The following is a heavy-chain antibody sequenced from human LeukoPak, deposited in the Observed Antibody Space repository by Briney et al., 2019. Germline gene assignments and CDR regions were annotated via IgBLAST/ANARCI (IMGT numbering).Heavy chain of an antibody. CDR2: IYYSGST. V-gene: IGHV4-59*01. CDR3: ARVYYAPTGNGMDV. J-gene: IGHJ6*02. D-gene: IGHD3-22*01. Sequence: TLSXTCTVSGGSISSYYWSWIRQPPGKGLEWIGYIYYSGSTNYNPSLTSRVTLSVDTSKNQFSLKLSSVTAADTAVYYCARVYYAPTGNGMDVWGQGTTVTVSS. CDR1: GGSISSYY.